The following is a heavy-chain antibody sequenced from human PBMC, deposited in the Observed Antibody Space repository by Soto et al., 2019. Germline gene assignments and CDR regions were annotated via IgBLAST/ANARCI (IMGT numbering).Heavy chain of an antibody. CDR2: ISSSSSYI. V-gene: IGHV3-21*01. CDR3: ARAAYYDILTGYYRFYFDY. CDR1: GFTFSSYS. J-gene: IGHJ4*02. Sequence: GGSLRLSCAASGFTFSSYSMNWVRQAPGKGLEWVSSISSSSSYIYYADSVKGRFTISGDNAKNSRYLQRNSLRAEDTAVYYCARAAYYDILTGYYRFYFDYWGQGTLVTVSS. D-gene: IGHD3-9*01.